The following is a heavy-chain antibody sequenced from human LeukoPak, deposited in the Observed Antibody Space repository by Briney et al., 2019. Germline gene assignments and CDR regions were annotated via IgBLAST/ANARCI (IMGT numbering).Heavy chain of an antibody. CDR3: ARLRAVVPAAVYYFDY. CDR1: GYSFTSYW. J-gene: IGHJ4*02. V-gene: IGHV5-51*06. CDR2: IYPGDSDT. D-gene: IGHD2-2*01. Sequence: GESLKISCKGSGYSFTSYWIGRVRQMPGKGLEWMGIIYPGDSDTRYSPSFQGQVTISADKSISTAYLQWSSLKASDTAMYYCARLRAVVPAAVYYFDYWGQGTLVTVSS.